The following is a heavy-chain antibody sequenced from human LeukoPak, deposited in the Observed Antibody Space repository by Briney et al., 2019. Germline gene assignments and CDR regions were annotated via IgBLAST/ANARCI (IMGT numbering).Heavy chain of an antibody. CDR2: INPNSGGT. V-gene: IGHV1-2*02. D-gene: IGHD2-2*01. CDR3: ARGFVVVPAAPPYYYYYMDV. J-gene: IGHJ6*03. Sequence: ASVKVSCKASGYTFTRHYMNWVRQAPGQGLEWMGWINPNSGGTNYAQKFQGRVTMTRDTSISTAYMELSRLRSDDTALYYCARGFVVVPAAPPYYYYYMDVWGKGTTVTVSS. CDR1: GYTFTRHY.